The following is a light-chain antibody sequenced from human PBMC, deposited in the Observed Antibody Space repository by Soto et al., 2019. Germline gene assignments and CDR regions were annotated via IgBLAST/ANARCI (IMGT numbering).Light chain of an antibody. CDR2: DVR. CDR3: NSYRTISTYV. J-gene: IGLJ1*01. CDR1: TSDIGAYNF. V-gene: IGLV2-14*01. Sequence: QSALTQPASVSGSPGQSITISCTGTTSDIGAYNFVSWYQQHPGKAPKLLIYDVRNRPSGVSNRFSGSKSGNTASLTISGLQAEDEADYYCNSYRTISTYVFGSGTKVTVL.